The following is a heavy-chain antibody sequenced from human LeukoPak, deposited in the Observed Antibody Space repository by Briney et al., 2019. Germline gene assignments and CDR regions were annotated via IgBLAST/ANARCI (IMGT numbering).Heavy chain of an antibody. D-gene: IGHD3-16*01. V-gene: IGHV3-21*01. CDR1: GFTFSSYS. CDR2: ISISTSCI. Sequence: GGSLRLSCAASGFTFSSYSMNWVRQAPGKGLEWVSSISISTSCIYYADSVKGRFTISRDNAKNSLYLQMNSLRAEDTAVYYCATRGGYYFDYWGQGTLVTVSS. J-gene: IGHJ4*02. CDR3: ATRGGYYFDY.